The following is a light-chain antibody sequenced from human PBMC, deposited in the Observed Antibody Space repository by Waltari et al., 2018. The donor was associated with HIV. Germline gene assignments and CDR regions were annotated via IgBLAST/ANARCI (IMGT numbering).Light chain of an antibody. CDR1: QSLLHSNGNSY. Sequence: EIVMTQSPLSLPVTPGEPASISCRSSQSLLHSNGNSYLDWYLQKPGQSPQLLIFLGSNRASGVPDRFSGSGSGTDFTLKISRVEAEDVGVYYCMQGRQTPLTFGGGTKVEIK. V-gene: IGKV2-28*01. CDR3: MQGRQTPLT. CDR2: LGS. J-gene: IGKJ4*01.